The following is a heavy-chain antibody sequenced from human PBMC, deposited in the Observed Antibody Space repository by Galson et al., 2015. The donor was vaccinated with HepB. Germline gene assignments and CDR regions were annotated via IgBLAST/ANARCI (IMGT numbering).Heavy chain of an antibody. Sequence: CAISGDSVSSNSAAWNWIRQSPSRGLERLGRTYYRSKWYNDYAVSVKSRITINPDTSKNQFSLQLNSVTPEDTAVYYCARGVPAVRYFDWLGDAFDIWGQGTMVTVSS. CDR2: TYYRSKWYN. CDR1: GDSVSSNSAA. J-gene: IGHJ3*02. CDR3: ARGVPAVRYFDWLGDAFDI. D-gene: IGHD3-9*01. V-gene: IGHV6-1*01.